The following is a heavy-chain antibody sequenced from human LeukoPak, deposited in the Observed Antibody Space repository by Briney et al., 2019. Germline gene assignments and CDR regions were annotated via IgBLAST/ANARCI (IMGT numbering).Heavy chain of an antibody. CDR2: IYHSGST. CDR3: ARDDPPRPVRPLYYYGSGSPNWFDP. D-gene: IGHD3-10*01. J-gene: IGHJ5*02. V-gene: IGHV4-4*02. Sequence: SGTLSLTCAVSGGSISSSNWWSWVRQPPGKGLEWIGEIYHSGSTNYNPSLKSRVTTSVDKSKNQFSLKLSSVTAADTAVYYCARDDPPRPVRPLYYYGSGSPNWFDPWGQGTLVTVSS. CDR1: GGSISSSNW.